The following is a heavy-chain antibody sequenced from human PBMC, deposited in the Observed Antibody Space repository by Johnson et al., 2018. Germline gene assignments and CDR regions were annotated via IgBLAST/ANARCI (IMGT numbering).Heavy chain of an antibody. CDR3: ARAHRYYFLAGYYREPDVFDI. Sequence: QVQLVESGGGVVQPGRSPRLSCAASGFTFSSYGMHWVRQAPGKGLEWVAVISYDGSNKYYADSVKGRFTISRDNSEDTLYVQMNSLRAEDTAVYYCARAHRYYFLAGYYREPDVFDIWGQGTMVTVSS. CDR2: ISYDGSNK. V-gene: IGHV3-30*03. CDR1: GFTFSSYG. J-gene: IGHJ3*02. D-gene: IGHD3-9*01.